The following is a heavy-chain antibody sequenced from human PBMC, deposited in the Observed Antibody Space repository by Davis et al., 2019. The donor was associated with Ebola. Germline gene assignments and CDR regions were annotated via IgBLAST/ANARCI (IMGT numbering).Heavy chain of an antibody. D-gene: IGHD3-16*02. J-gene: IGHJ5*02. V-gene: IGHV4-39*01. Sequence: PSETLSLTFSFSSFSFISRIYYWGWIRQPPGKGLEWIGSIYYSGSTYYNPSLKSRVTISVDTSKNQFSLKLSSVTAADTAVYYCARRPTYRRPKVGFDPWGQGTLVTGST. CDR2: IYYSGST. CDR3: ARRPTYRRPKVGFDP. CDR1: SFSFISRIYY.